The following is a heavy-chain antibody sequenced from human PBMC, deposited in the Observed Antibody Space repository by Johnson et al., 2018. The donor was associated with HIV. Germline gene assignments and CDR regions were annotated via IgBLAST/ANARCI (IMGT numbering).Heavy chain of an antibody. D-gene: IGHD5-12*01. CDR2: ISGSGGST. CDR3: AREGGYSGYEGVGHTNDAFDI. V-gene: IGHV3-23*04. CDR1: GFTFSSYA. Sequence: VQLVESGGGLVQPGGSLRLSCAASGFTFSSYAMSWVRQAPGKGLKWVSAISGSGGSTYYADSVKGRFTISRDNSKNTLYLQMNSLRAEDTAVYYCAREGGYSGYEGVGHTNDAFDIWGQGTMVTVSS. J-gene: IGHJ3*02.